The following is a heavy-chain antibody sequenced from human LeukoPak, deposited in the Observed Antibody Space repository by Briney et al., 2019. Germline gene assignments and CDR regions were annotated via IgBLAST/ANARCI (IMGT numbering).Heavy chain of an antibody. J-gene: IGHJ4*02. CDR2: LSYSGTS. CDR3: ASRTVAGAYRIFDY. Sequence: SETLSLTCTVSGGSITSSDNYWGWIRQPPGKTLEWIGSLSYSGTSNYNPSLKSRVTISVDTSKNQFSLKLSSVTAADTAVYYCASRTVAGAYRIFDYWGQGTLVTVSS. D-gene: IGHD1-26*01. V-gene: IGHV4-39*01. CDR1: GGSITSSDNY.